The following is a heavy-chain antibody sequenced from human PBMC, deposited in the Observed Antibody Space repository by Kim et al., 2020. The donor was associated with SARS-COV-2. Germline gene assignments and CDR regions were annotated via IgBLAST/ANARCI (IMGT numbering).Heavy chain of an antibody. CDR3: ARGGRHYYYDSSGYPYYFDY. Sequence: GGSLRLSCAASGFTFSSYSMNWVRQAPGKGLEWVSSISSSSSYIYYADSVKGRFTISRDNAKNSLYLQMNSLRAEDTAVYYCARGGRHYYYDSSGYPYYFDYWGQGTLVTVSS. D-gene: IGHD3-22*01. CDR2: ISSSSSYI. J-gene: IGHJ4*02. CDR1: GFTFSSYS. V-gene: IGHV3-21*04.